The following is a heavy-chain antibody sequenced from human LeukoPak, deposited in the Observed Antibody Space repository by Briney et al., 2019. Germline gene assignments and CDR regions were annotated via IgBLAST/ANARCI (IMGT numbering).Heavy chain of an antibody. CDR3: ARVGYDSWSRYLFTDS. CDR2: IGSSSSTI. CDR1: GFTFSSYS. V-gene: IGHV3-48*01. Sequence: GGSLRLSCAASGFTFSSYSMNWVRQAPGEGRGWVSYIGSSSSTIYYADSVKGRFTISRDNAKNSLYLQTNSLRAEDTAVYYCARVGYDSWSRYLFTDSWGQGTLVTVSS. J-gene: IGHJ5*01. D-gene: IGHD3-3*01.